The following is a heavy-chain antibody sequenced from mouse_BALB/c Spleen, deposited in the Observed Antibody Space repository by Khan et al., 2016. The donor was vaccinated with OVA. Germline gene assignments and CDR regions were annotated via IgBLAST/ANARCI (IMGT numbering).Heavy chain of an antibody. D-gene: IGHD2-13*01. J-gene: IGHJ3*01. CDR1: GFTFSDYY. Sequence: EVELVESGGGLVKPGGSLKLSCAASGFTFSDYYLYWVRQTPEKRLEWVATISDGGTNIYYPDNVKGRFTISRDNAKNNLYLQMSSLKSDDTAMYYCTRGYYGDPFAYWGQGTLVTVSA. CDR3: TRGYYGDPFAY. V-gene: IGHV5-4*02. CDR2: ISDGGTNI.